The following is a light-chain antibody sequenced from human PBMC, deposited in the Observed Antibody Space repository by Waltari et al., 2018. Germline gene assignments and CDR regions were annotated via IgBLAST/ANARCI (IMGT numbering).Light chain of an antibody. CDR1: SSDIGTYKY. CDR2: EVS. Sequence: QSALTQPASVSGSPGQSITISCTGTSSDIGTYKYVSWYQQHPGKAPKLMIHEVSNRPSGVSNRFSGSKSGNTASLTISGLQAEYEADYFCSSYTISSTLVFGGGTHLTVL. J-gene: IGLJ7*01. CDR3: SSYTISSTLV. V-gene: IGLV2-14*01.